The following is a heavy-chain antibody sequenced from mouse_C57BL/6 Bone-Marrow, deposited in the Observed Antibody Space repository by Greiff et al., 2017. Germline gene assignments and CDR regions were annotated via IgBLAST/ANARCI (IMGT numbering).Heavy chain of an antibody. CDR1: GYTFTDYY. V-gene: IGHV1-76*01. J-gene: IGHJ2*01. Sequence: QVQLQQSGAELVRPGASVKLSCKASGYTFTDYYINWVKQRPGQGLEWIARIYPGSGNTYYNEKFKGKATLTAEKSSSTAYMQLSSRTSEDSAVYFCARRGPYYYGDYFDYWGQGTTLTVSS. CDR2: IYPGSGNT. D-gene: IGHD1-1*01. CDR3: ARRGPYYYGDYFDY.